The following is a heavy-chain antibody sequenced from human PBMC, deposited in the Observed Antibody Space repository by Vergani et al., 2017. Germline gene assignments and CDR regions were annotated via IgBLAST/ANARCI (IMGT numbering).Heavy chain of an antibody. Sequence: QVQLQESGPGLLKPSQTLSLTCSVAGDSISSGNYYWNWIRQPAGKGLEWMGRIYSSGSTSYNPSIKSRITMSLDTSKNQFSLSLSSVTAADMAVYYCARGTFLHAFDNWGQGTVVTVSS. CDR3: ARGTFLHAFDN. J-gene: IGHJ3*02. CDR1: GDSISSGNYY. V-gene: IGHV4-61*02. CDR2: IYSSGST. D-gene: IGHD1-26*01.